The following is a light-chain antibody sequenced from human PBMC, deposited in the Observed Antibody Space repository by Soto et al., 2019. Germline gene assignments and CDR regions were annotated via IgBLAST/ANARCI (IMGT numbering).Light chain of an antibody. J-gene: IGKJ2*01. CDR2: WAS. V-gene: IGKV4-1*01. Sequence: DILMTQSPDSLAVSLGERATINCTSSQSILYSSNNKDFLAWYQQKPGQPPKLLIHWASSREFGVPDRFSGSGSGTDFTLNISRLQAEDLAVYFCQQYFSFPYTFGQWTKLEIK. CDR3: QQYFSFPYT. CDR1: QSILYSSNNKDF.